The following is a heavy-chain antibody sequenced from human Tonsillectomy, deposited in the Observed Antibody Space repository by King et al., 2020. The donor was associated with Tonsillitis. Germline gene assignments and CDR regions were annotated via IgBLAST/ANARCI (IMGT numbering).Heavy chain of an antibody. CDR3: ARDLPGSTILFVALDV. D-gene: IGHD3-3*01. Sequence: QLVQSGAEVKKPGSSVKVSCKASGGTFNNYAITWVRQAPGQGLEWMGGIIPMFRSANYAQKFQDRVTITADKSTSTAYMELSSLTSEDTAVYYCARDLPGSTILFVALDVWGQGTMVTVSA. J-gene: IGHJ3*01. V-gene: IGHV1-69*06. CDR1: GGTFNNYA. CDR2: IIPMFRSA.